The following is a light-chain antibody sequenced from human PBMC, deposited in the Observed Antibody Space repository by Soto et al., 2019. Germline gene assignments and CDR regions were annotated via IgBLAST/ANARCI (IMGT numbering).Light chain of an antibody. CDR2: AAS. CDR1: QSISSY. V-gene: IGKV1-39*01. J-gene: IGKJ5*01. CDR3: QQSYSTVT. Sequence: DIQMTQSPSSLSASVGDRVTITCRASQSISSYLNWYQQKPGKAPKLLIYAASSLQSGVPSRFSGSGSGTGFTLTISSLQPEDFATYYCQQSYSTVTFGQGTRLEIK.